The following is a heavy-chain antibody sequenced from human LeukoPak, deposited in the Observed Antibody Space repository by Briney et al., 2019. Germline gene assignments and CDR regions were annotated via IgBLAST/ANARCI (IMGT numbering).Heavy chain of an antibody. CDR2: ISSSSYI. Sequence: GGSLRLSCAASGFTFSSYSMNWVRQAPGKGLEWVSSISSSSYIYYADSVKGRFTISRDNAKNSLYLQMNSLRAEDTAVYYCARAKYSSSSTVDYWGQGTLVTVSS. V-gene: IGHV3-21*01. J-gene: IGHJ4*02. D-gene: IGHD6-6*01. CDR1: GFTFSSYS. CDR3: ARAKYSSSSTVDY.